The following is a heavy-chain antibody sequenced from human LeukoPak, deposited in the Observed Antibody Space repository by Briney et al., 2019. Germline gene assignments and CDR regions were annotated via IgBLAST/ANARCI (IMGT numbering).Heavy chain of an antibody. CDR3: AKGGSGYEYCYYYYMDV. CDR2: IGGRGGST. V-gene: IGHV3-23*01. J-gene: IGHJ6*03. D-gene: IGHD5-12*01. Sequence: GGSLRLSCAASGFTFSDYGMSWVRQAPGKGLEWVSTIGGRGGSTYYADSVKGRFTISRDNSKNTLYLQMNSLRAEDTAVYYCAKGGSGYEYCYYYYMDVWGKGTTVTVSS. CDR1: GFTFSDYG.